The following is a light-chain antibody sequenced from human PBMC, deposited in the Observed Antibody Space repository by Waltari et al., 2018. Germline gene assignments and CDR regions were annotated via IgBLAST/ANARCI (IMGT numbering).Light chain of an antibody. CDR3: QQYNRWPPIT. J-gene: IGKJ5*01. CDR2: GAS. CDR1: LSIADN. V-gene: IGKV3-15*01. Sequence: VMTQSPATLSVSPGERATRSCRDRLSIADNLAWYQQKRGQAPRLLIYGASTRATGIPARFTGRGSGTDFTLTISSLQSEDSAVYYCQQYNRWPPITFGQGTRLEI.